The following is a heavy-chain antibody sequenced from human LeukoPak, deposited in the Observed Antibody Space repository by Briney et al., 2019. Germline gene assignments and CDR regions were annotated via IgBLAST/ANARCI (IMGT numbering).Heavy chain of an antibody. CDR3: ARTQRADAFDI. Sequence: ASVKVSCKASGYTFTDHYIHWVRQAPGQGLEWMGWIIPFSGDTKYAQKFQGRVTMTRDTSSSTAYMDLNKLTSDDTAVYYCARTQRADAFDIWGQGTIVTVSS. J-gene: IGHJ3*02. CDR1: GYTFTDHY. V-gene: IGHV1-2*02. CDR2: IIPFSGDT.